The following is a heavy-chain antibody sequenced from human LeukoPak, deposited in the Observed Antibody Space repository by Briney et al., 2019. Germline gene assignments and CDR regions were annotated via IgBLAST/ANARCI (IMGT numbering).Heavy chain of an antibody. CDR1: GVSISSGGYS. V-gene: IGHV4-61*08. CDR2: IYYSGST. D-gene: IGHD6-19*01. J-gene: IGHJ4*02. Sequence: PSETLSLTCAVSGVSISSGGYSWSWIRQPPGKGLEWIGYIYYSGSTNYNPSLKSRVTISVDTSKNQFSLKLSSVTDADTAIYYCARLTSGWYVIYWGQGTLVTVSS. CDR3: ARLTSGWYVIY.